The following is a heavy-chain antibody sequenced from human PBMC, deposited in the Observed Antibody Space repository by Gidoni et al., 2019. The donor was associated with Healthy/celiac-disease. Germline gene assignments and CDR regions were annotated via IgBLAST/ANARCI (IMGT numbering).Heavy chain of an antibody. CDR2: INHSGST. CDR1: GGSFSGYY. D-gene: IGHD3-16*01. V-gene: IGHV4-34*01. J-gene: IGHJ5*02. CDR3: ARGVWWFDP. Sequence: QVQLQQWGAGRSKPSETLSLTCAVYGGSFSGYYWSWIRQPPGKGLEWLGEINHSGSTNYNPSLKIRVTISVDTSKNQFSLKLSSVTAADTAVYYCARGVWWFDPWGQGTLVTVSS.